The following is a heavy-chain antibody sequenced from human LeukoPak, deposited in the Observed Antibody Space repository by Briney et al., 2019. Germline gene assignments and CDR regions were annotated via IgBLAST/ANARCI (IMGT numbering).Heavy chain of an antibody. CDR1: GYTFTSYD. J-gene: IGHJ3*02. D-gene: IGHD3-3*01. V-gene: IGHV1-18*01. Sequence: ASVKVSCKASGYTFTSYDISWVRQAPGQGLEWMGWISAYNGNTNYAQKLQGRVTMTTDTYTSTAYMELRSLRSDDTAVYSCARALNYDFWSGYYKVRAFDIWGQGTMVTVSS. CDR2: ISAYNGNT. CDR3: ARALNYDFWSGYYKVRAFDI.